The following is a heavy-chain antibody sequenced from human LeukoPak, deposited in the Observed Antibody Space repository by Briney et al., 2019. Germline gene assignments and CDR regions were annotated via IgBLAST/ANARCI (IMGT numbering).Heavy chain of an antibody. V-gene: IGHV1-2*02. CDR2: INPNSGDT. D-gene: IGHD1-26*01. J-gene: IGHJ4*02. CDR3: ARGPRWDPHFDY. Sequence: ASVKVSCKASGYTFTSYGISWVRQAPGQGLEWMGWINPNSGDTNSAQKSQGRVTMTRDTSISTAYMELSRLRFDDTAVYYCARGPRWDPHFDYWGQGTLVTVSS. CDR1: GYTFTSYG.